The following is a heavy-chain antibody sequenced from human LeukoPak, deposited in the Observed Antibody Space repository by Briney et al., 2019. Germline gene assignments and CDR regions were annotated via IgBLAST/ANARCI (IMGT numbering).Heavy chain of an antibody. D-gene: IGHD3-22*01. J-gene: IGHJ4*02. CDR2: INHSGST. CDR1: GGSFSGYY. V-gene: IGHV4-34*01. Sequence: PSETLSLTCAVYGGSFSGYYWSWIRQPPGKGLEWIGEINHSGSTNYNPSLKSRVTISVDTSKNQFSLKLSSVTAADTAVYYCARHVVSSGYYFPWYFDYWGQGTLVTVSS. CDR3: ARHVVSSGYYFPWYFDY.